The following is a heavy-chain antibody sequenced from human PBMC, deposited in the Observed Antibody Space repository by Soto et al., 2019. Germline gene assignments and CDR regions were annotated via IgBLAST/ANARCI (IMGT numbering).Heavy chain of an antibody. D-gene: IGHD4-4*01. Sequence: KVSCKASGDTFGRFTINWVRQAPGQGLEWMGGIKPISDITNYAQRFQGRVTFTADASTSTVYLELSSLRSEDTAMYYCARDPSTINKLIGVWFDPWGQGTLVTVSS. V-gene: IGHV1-69*01. CDR3: ARDPSTINKLIGVWFDP. J-gene: IGHJ5*02. CDR2: IKPISDIT. CDR1: GDTFGRFT.